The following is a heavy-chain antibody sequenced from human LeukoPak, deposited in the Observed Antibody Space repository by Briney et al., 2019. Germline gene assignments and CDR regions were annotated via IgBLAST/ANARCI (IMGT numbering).Heavy chain of an antibody. J-gene: IGHJ5*02. CDR3: ARDAGWRLDP. D-gene: IGHD3-3*01. CDR1: GFTFSDHN. V-gene: IGHV3-72*01. CDR2: IRNKANSYII. Sequence: TGGSLRLSCAASGFTFSDHNMDWVRQAPGKGLEWVGRIRNKANSYIIEDAASVRGRFTISRDDSKNSLFLQMNSLRAEDTAVYYCARDAGWRLDPWGQGTLVTVSS.